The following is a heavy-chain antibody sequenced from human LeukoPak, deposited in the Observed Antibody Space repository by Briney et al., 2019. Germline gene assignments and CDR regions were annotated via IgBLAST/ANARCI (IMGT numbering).Heavy chain of an antibody. V-gene: IGHV4-34*01. CDR1: GGSFSGYY. CDR3: ARDRRYYYDSSGYYNWFDP. D-gene: IGHD3-22*01. J-gene: IGHJ5*02. Sequence: ETLSLTCAVYGGSFSGYYWSWIRQPPGKGLEWIGEINHSGSTNYNPSLKSRVTISVDKSKNQFSLKLTSVTAADTAVYYCARDRRYYYDSSGYYNWFDPWGQGTLVTVSS. CDR2: INHSGST.